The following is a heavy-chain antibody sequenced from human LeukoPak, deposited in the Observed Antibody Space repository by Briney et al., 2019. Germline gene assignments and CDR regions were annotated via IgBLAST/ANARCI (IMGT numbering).Heavy chain of an antibody. D-gene: IGHD2-2*01. V-gene: IGHV3-21*01. CDR1: GFTFSSYS. CDR3: ARSSTSCCYHFDY. J-gene: IGHJ4*02. Sequence: GGSLRLSCAASGFTFSSYSMNWVRQAPGKGLEWVSSISSSSSYIYYADSVKGRFTISRDNAENSLYLQMNSLRAEDTAVYYCARSSTSCCYHFDYWGQGTLVTVSS. CDR2: ISSSSSYI.